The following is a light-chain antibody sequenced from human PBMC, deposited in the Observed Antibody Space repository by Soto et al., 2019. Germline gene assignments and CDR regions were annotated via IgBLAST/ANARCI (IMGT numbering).Light chain of an antibody. CDR3: QVCDSSSDNLYV. CDR2: YDS. V-gene: IGLV3-21*04. Sequence: SYELTQPPSVSVAPGKTARITCGGNNSGSKSVHWYQQNQGQAPVLVIYYDSDRPSGLPERFSGSNAGNTATLTISRVEAGDEADYYCQVCDSSSDNLYVFGTGTKLTVL. J-gene: IGLJ1*01. CDR1: NSGSKS.